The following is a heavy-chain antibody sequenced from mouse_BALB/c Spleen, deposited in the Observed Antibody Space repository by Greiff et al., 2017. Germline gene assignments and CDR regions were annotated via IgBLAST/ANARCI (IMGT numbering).Heavy chain of an antibody. Sequence: EVQLVESGPGLVKPSQSLSLTCSVTGYSITSGYYWNWIRQFPGNKLEWMGYISYDGSNNYNPSLKNRISITRDTSKNQFFLKLNSVTTEDTATYYCAREPIYDGYYLYAMDYWGQGTSVTVSS. J-gene: IGHJ4*01. D-gene: IGHD2-3*01. CDR1: GYSITSGYY. CDR2: ISYDGSN. CDR3: AREPIYDGYYLYAMDY. V-gene: IGHV3-6*02.